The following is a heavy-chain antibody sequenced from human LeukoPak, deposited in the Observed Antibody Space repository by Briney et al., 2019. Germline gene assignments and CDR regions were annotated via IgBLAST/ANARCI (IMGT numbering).Heavy chain of an antibody. CDR3: ARQADYGDAADY. J-gene: IGHJ4*02. CDR2: IFPGDSDT. Sequence: GESLKISCKGSADSFTSYWIAWVRQMPGKGLEWMGIIFPGDSDTKYSPSFQGQVTISADKSISTAYLQWSSLKASDTAMYYCARQADYGDAADYWGQGTLVTVSS. D-gene: IGHD4-17*01. V-gene: IGHV5-51*01. CDR1: ADSFTSYW.